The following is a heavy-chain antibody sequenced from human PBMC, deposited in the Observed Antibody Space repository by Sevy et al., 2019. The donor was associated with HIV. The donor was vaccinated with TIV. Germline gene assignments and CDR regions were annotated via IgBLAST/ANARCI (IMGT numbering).Heavy chain of an antibody. CDR2: IWYDGSDK. CDR1: GFTFGSYG. J-gene: IGHJ4*02. Sequence: GGFLRISCAASGFTFGSYGLHWVRQAPGKGLEWVAFIWYDGSDKYYADSVKGRFTISRDNSKNTLFLQMNSLRAEDTAIYYCAREEDSGSYYYWGQGTLVTVSS. CDR3: AREEDSGSYYY. V-gene: IGHV3-33*01. D-gene: IGHD1-26*01.